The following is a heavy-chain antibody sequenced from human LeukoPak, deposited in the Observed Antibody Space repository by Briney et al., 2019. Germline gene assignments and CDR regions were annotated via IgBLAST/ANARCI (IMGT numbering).Heavy chain of an antibody. D-gene: IGHD6-6*01. CDR3: ARQGNRVIATRHGLDV. V-gene: IGHV4-59*08. CDR1: GGSISGYY. J-gene: IGHJ6*02. Sequence: WETLSLTCAVSGGSISGYYWSWIRQPPGKGLEWIGYIYYSGTTKYNPSLKSRVTISVDTSKNQFSLKLTSVTAADSAVYYCARQGNRVIATRHGLDVWGQGTTVTVSS. CDR2: IYYSGTT.